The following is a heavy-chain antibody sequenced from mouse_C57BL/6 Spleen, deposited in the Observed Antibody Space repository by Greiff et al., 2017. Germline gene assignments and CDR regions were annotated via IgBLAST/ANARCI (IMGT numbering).Heavy chain of an antibody. Sequence: QVQLLQPGAELVMPGASVTLSCKSSGYTFTSYWMHWVKPRPGQGLECIGEIDPSASSTNYNQKFKGKSTWTVDKYYSTAYVQLSSRTSEDSAVYYWARGDYDVAWFAYWGKGNLVTVSA. J-gene: IGHJ3*01. CDR2: IDPSASST. V-gene: IGHV1-69*01. D-gene: IGHD2-4*01. CDR1: GYTFTSYW. CDR3: ARGDYDVAWFAY.